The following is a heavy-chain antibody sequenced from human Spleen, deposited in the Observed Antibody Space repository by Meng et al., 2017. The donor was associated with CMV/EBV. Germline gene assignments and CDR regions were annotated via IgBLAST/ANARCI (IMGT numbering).Heavy chain of an antibody. J-gene: IGHJ6*02. V-gene: IGHV3-7*01. CDR3: AVSGYFSYYYYYGMDV. CDR1: GFTFSSYW. D-gene: IGHD3-3*01. CDR2: IKQDGSEK. Sequence: GESLKISCAASGFTFSSYWMSWVRQAPGKGLEWVANIKQDGSEKYYVDSVKGRFTISRDNAKNTLYLQMNSLRAEDTAVYYCAVSGYFSYYYYYGMDVWGQGTTVTVSS.